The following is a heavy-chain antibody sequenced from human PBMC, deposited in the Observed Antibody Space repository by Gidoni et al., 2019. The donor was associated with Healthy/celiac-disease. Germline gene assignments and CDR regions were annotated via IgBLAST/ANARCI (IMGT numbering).Heavy chain of an antibody. D-gene: IGHD3-16*01. J-gene: IGHJ5*02. CDR3: TRGGDGFDP. CDR2: IGTAGDT. Sequence: EAHLVESGGGLVQPGGSLRLSCAASGFTFSKYDMPWVRQVTGKGLEWVSAIGTAGDTHYPDSVRGRFTISRENAKNSLYLQMNSLRAGDTAVYYCTRGGDGFDPWGQGTLVTVCS. CDR1: GFTFSKYD. V-gene: IGHV3-13*01.